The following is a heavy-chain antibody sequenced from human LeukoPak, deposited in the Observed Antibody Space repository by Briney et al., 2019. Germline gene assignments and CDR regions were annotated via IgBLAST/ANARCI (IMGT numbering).Heavy chain of an antibody. V-gene: IGHV4-34*01. CDR2: INHSGST. J-gene: IGHJ3*02. D-gene: IGHD2-8*02. CDR1: GGSFSGYY. Sequence: MPSETLSLTCAVYGGSFSGYYWSWIRQPPGKGLEWIGEINHSGSTNYNPSLKSRVTISVDTSKNQFSLKLSSVTAADTAVYYCARLAEPSNRAVLYAFDIWGQGTMVTVSS. CDR3: ARLAEPSNRAVLYAFDI.